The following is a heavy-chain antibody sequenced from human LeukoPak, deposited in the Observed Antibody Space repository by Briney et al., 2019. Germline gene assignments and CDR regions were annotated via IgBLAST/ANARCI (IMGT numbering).Heavy chain of an antibody. CDR1: GGTFSSYA. CDR3: ARDQGVIAPPPYGLDV. Sequence: SVKVSCKASGGTFSSYALSWVRQAPGQGLEWMGRIIPILDIANYAQTLQGRVTITADKSTSTAYIELSSLSSEDTAVYYCARDQGVIAPPPYGLDVWGQGTTVTVSS. D-gene: IGHD3-10*01. CDR2: IIPILDIA. V-gene: IGHV1-69*04. J-gene: IGHJ6*02.